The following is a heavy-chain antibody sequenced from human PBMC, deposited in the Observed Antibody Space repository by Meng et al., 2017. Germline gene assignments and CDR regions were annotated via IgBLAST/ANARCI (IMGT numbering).Heavy chain of an antibody. CDR2: IIPIFGTA. CDR1: GYTFTSYD. Sequence: SVKVSCKASGYTFTSYDINWVRQAPGQGLEWMGGIIPIFGTANYAQKFQGRVTITADKSTSTAYMELSSLRSEDTAVYYCARDLGVSRGGWTLTGGLDYWGQGTRVNGSS. V-gene: IGHV1-69*06. J-gene: IGHJ4*02. CDR3: ARDLGVSRGGWTLTGGLDY. D-gene: IGHD6-19*01.